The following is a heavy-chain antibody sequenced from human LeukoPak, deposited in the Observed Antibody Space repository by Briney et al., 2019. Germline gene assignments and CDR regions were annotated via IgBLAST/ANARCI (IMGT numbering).Heavy chain of an antibody. V-gene: IGHV1-8*02. Sequence: ASVKVSCKASGYTFTSYDINWVRQATGQGLEWMGWMNPNSGNTGYAQKFQGRVTMTEDTSTDTAYMELSSLRSEDTAVYYCATGGYSSSWNDYWGQGTLVTVSS. D-gene: IGHD6-13*01. CDR3: ATGGYSSSWNDY. CDR1: GYTFTSYD. CDR2: MNPNSGNT. J-gene: IGHJ4*02.